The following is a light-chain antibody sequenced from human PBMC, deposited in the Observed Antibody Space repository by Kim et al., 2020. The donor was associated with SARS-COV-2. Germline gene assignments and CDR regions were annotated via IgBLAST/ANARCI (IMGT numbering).Light chain of an antibody. Sequence: PGQSITIPCTGTRNDVGSHNRVSWYQQHPAKAPKLMIYEVTKRPSGVSDRFSASKSGNTASLTISGLQAEDEADYYCCSYEGSWVFGGGTQLTVL. CDR3: CSYEGSWV. CDR2: EVT. J-gene: IGLJ3*02. V-gene: IGLV2-23*02. CDR1: RNDVGSHNR.